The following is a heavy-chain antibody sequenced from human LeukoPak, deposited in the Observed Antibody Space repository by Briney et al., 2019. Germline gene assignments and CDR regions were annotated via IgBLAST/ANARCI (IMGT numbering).Heavy chain of an antibody. CDR2: ISSNGGYT. J-gene: IGHJ3*02. CDR1: GFTFSSYG. D-gene: IGHD3-9*01. CDR3: VKETGVIGAFDI. Sequence: GGSLRLSCAASGFTFSSYGMHWVRQAPGKGLQCASGISSNGGYTYYADSVKGRFTISRDNSKNTLYLQMSSLRAEDTAVYYCVKETGVIGAFDIWGQGTMVTVSS. V-gene: IGHV3-64D*09.